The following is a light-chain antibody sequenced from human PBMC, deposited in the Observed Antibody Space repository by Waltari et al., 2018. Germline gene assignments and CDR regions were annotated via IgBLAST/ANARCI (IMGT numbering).Light chain of an antibody. V-gene: IGKV1-5*03. CDR3: QQNNSYPYT. CDR2: KAS. CDR1: QSISNW. Sequence: IQMTQSPSTLSASVGERETITCRASQSISNWLAWFQQKPGKAPKLLIYKASSLESGVPSRFSGSGSGTEFTLTISSLQPDDFATYYCQQNNSYPYTFGQGTKLEIK. J-gene: IGKJ2*01.